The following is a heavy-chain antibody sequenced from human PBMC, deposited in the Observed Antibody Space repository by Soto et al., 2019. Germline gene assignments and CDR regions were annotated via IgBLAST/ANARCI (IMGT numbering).Heavy chain of an antibody. CDR1: GDSVSSNSAA. V-gene: IGHV6-1*01. J-gene: IGHJ6*01. CDR2: TYYRSKWNN. Sequence: PSQTLSLTFAISGDSVSSNSAAWNLIRQSPSRCLEWLGRTYYRSKWNNDYALSVKSRITINPDTPKNQFSLHLYSVTPEDTAVYYCTGITSFRGMDVWGQGTPVT. D-gene: IGHD3-10*01. CDR3: TGITSFRGMDV.